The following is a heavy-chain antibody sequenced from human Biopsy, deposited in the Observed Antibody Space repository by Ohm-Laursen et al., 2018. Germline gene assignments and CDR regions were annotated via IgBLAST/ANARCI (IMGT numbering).Heavy chain of an antibody. CDR2: FAPESGKI. Sequence: ASVKVSCKVSGYTLTDISMHWVRQAPGQGLEWMGGFAPESGKIVYSQKFQARVSLTEDTSTDTAYMELRSLRSEDTAVYYCAADINVWNVNYWGQGTQVTVSS. J-gene: IGHJ4*02. D-gene: IGHD1-1*01. CDR3: AADINVWNVNY. V-gene: IGHV1-24*01. CDR1: GYTLTDIS.